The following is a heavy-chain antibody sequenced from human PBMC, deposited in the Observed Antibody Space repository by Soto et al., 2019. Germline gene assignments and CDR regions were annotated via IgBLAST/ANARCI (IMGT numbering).Heavy chain of an antibody. CDR1: GFTFTNYK. CDR3: VRDSSKRAV. V-gene: IGHV3-21*01. J-gene: IGHJ6*02. CDR2: ISSGDSYI. Sequence: GGSLRLSCAASGFTFTNYKMNWVRQAPGKGLEWVSSISSGDSYIYYADSVKGRFTISRDDAKNSVYLQMSSLRGEDTGVYYCVRDSSKRAVWGQGTTVTVSS.